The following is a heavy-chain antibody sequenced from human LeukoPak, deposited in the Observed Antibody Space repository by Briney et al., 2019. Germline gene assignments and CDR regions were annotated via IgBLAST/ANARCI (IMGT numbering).Heavy chain of an antibody. V-gene: IGHV4-61*02. CDR3: ARLGVGTGH. Sequence: SETLSLTCTVSGGSISTGTYYWSWIRQSAGKGLEWIGRIYTNASSGYNPSLKSRVTISLDTSKNQFPLRLSSVTATDTAVYYCARLGVGTGHWGQGTLVTVSS. CDR1: GGSISTGTYY. J-gene: IGHJ4*02. CDR2: IYTNASS. D-gene: IGHD1/OR15-1a*01.